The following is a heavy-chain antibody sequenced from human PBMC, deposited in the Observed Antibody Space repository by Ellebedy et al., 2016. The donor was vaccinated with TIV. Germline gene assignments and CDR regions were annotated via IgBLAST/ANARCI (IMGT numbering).Heavy chain of an antibody. CDR2: IYYSGST. CDR1: GGSISSYY. D-gene: IGHD3-9*01. V-gene: IGHV4-59*12. Sequence: GSLRLSXTVSGGSISSYYWSWIRQPPGKGLEWIGYIYYSGSTNYNPSLKSRVTISVDTSKNQFSLKLSSVTAADTAVYYCARAHNYDILTGYYKGAFDIWGQGTMVTVSS. CDR3: ARAHNYDILTGYYKGAFDI. J-gene: IGHJ3*02.